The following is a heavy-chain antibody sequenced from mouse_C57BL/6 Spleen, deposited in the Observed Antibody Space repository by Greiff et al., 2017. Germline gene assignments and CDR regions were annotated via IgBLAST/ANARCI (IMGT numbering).Heavy chain of an antibody. CDR2: IDPSDSET. V-gene: IGHV1-52*01. CDR3: AREDDGYYRFAY. CDR1: GYTFTSYW. J-gene: IGHJ3*01. Sequence: QVQLQQPGAELVRPGSSVKLSCKASGYTFTSYWMHWVKQRPIQGLEWIGNIDPSDSETHYNQKFKDKATLTVDKSSSTAYMQLSSLTYENSAVYYCAREDDGYYRFAYWGQGTLVTVSA. D-gene: IGHD2-3*01.